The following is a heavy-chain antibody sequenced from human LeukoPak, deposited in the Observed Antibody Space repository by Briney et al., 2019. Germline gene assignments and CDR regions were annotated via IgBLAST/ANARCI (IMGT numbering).Heavy chain of an antibody. V-gene: IGHV3-23*01. J-gene: IGHJ3*02. CDR2: ISGSGGST. Sequence: GGSLRLSCAASGFTFSSYAMSWVRQAPGKGLEWVSAISGSGGSTYYADSVKGRFTISRDNAKNSLYLQMNSLRAEDTAVYYCARDIFLTRKNDAFDIWGQGTMVTVSS. CDR3: ARDIFLTRKNDAFDI. D-gene: IGHD2-21*01. CDR1: GFTFSSYA.